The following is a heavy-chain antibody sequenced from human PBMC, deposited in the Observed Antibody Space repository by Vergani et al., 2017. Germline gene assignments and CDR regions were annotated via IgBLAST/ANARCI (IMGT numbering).Heavy chain of an antibody. CDR2: IYYSGST. CDR3: ARGLLVRRLSGSYYNCMDV. D-gene: IGHD3-10*01. V-gene: IGHV4-59*01. CDR1: GGSISSYY. Sequence: QVQLQESGPGLVKPSETLSLTCTVSGGSISSYYWSWIRQPPGKGLEWIGYIYYSGSTNYNPSLKSRVTISVDTSKNQFSLKLSSVTAADTAVYYCARGLLVRRLSGSYYNCMDVGGEASTVTVYS. J-gene: IGHJ6*04.